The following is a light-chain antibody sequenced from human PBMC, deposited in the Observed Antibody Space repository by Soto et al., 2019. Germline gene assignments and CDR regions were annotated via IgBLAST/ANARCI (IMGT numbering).Light chain of an antibody. J-gene: IGKJ1*01. Sequence: EIVLTQSPATLSLYPGERATLSCRASQSVSSYLAWYQQKPGQAPRLLIYDASNRATGIPARFSGSGSGTDFTLTISSLEPEDFAVYYCQQRSNWSTWTFGQGTKVEIK. CDR3: QQRSNWSTWT. CDR2: DAS. CDR1: QSVSSY. V-gene: IGKV3-11*01.